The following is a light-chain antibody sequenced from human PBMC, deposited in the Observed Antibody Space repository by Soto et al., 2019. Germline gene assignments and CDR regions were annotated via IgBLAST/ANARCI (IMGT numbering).Light chain of an antibody. J-gene: IGKJ2*01. V-gene: IGKV3-20*01. CDR1: QSVSSSY. CDR2: GAS. Sequence: EIVLTQSPGTLSLSPGERATLSCRASQSVSSSYFAWYQQKPGQAPRLLIYGASRRATGIPDRFSGGGSGTDFTLTISRLEPEDFAVYYCQQYGSSLYTFGQGTKLEIK. CDR3: QQYGSSLYT.